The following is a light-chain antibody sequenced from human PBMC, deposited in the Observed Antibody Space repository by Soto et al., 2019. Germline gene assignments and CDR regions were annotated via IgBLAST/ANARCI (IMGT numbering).Light chain of an antibody. CDR3: QKYNSAPWT. CDR2: AAS. CDR1: QGISNY. Sequence: DFQMTQSPSSLSAPVGDRVTITCRTSQGISNYLARYQQKPGKGPKLLIYAASTLQSGVPSRFSGSGSGTDFTLTITSLQPEDVATYYCQKYNSAPWTFGQGTKVEIK. V-gene: IGKV1-27*01. J-gene: IGKJ1*01.